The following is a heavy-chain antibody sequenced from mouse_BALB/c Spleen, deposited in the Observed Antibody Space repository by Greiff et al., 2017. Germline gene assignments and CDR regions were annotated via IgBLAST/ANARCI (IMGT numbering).Heavy chain of an antibody. Sequence: DVKLVESGGGLVKPGGSLKLSCAASGFTFSDYYMYWVRQTPEKRLEWVATISDGGSYNYYPDSVKGRFTISRDNAKNNLYLQMSSLKSEDTAMYYCARDWDGMGAMDYGGQGTSVTVST. V-gene: IGHV5-4*02. CDR3: ARDWDGMGAMDY. J-gene: IGHJ4*01. D-gene: IGHD2-1*01. CDR2: ISDGGSYN. CDR1: GFTFSDYY.